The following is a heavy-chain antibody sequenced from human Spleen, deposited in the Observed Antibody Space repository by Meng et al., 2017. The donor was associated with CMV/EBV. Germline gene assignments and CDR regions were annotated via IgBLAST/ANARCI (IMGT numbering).Heavy chain of an antibody. D-gene: IGHD5-24*01. CDR2: INWNGGST. CDR1: GFTFDDYG. Sequence: GGSLRLSCAASGFTFDDYGMSWVRQAPGKGLEWVSGINWNGGSTGYADSVKGRFTISRDNAKNSLYLKMNSLRAEDTALYHCARALRDGYNYYFDYWGQGTLVTVSS. CDR3: ARALRDGYNYYFDY. V-gene: IGHV3-20*01. J-gene: IGHJ4*02.